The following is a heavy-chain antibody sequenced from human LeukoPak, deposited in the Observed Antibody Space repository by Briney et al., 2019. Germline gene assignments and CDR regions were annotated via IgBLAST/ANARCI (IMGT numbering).Heavy chain of an antibody. CDR3: AKDNCITTSCFGFDI. Sequence: GGSLRLSCAASGFTFSSYAMTWVRQAPGKGLEWVSGSGGSTDYADSVKGRFTISRDNSKNTLYLQMNSLRAEDTAVYYCAKDNCITTSCFGFDIWGQGTMVTVSS. CDR2: SGGST. CDR1: GFTFSSYA. D-gene: IGHD2-2*01. J-gene: IGHJ3*02. V-gene: IGHV3-23*01.